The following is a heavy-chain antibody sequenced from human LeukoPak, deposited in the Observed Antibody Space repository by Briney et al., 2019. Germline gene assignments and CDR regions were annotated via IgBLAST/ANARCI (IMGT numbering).Heavy chain of an antibody. CDR2: ISSSSTTI. V-gene: IGHV3-48*01. CDR1: GFTFSSYS. J-gene: IGHJ5*01. Sequence: QTGGSLRLSCAASGFTFSSYSMNWVRQAPGKGLEWVSYISSSSTTIYYADSVKGRFTISRDNAKNSLYLQMNSLRADDTSVYYCARGRVEYQLPSHFNSWGQGTLVTVSS. D-gene: IGHD2-2*01. CDR3: ARGRVEYQLPSHFNS.